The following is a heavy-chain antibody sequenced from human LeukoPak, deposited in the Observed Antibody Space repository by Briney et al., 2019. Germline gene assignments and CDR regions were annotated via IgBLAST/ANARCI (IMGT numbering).Heavy chain of an antibody. D-gene: IGHD1-7*01. CDR3: ARQVELGWFDP. Sequence: SETLSLTCTVSGGSISSYYWSWTRQPPGKGLEWIGYIYTSGSTNYNPSLKSRVTISVDTSKNQFSLKLSSVTAADTAVYYCARQVELGWFDPWGQGTLVTVSS. V-gene: IGHV4-4*09. CDR2: IYTSGST. J-gene: IGHJ5*02. CDR1: GGSISSYY.